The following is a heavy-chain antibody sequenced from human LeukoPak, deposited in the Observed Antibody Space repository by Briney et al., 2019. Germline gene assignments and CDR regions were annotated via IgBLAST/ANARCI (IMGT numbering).Heavy chain of an antibody. CDR1: GLTFSTYW. CDR3: AKVDPTHFDY. CDR2: ISGSGGST. Sequence: GGSLRLSCAVSGLTFSTYWMTWVRQAPGKGLEWVSAISGSGGSTYYADSVKGRFTISRDNSKNTLYLQMNSLRAEDTAVYYCAKVDPTHFDYWGQGTLVTVSS. J-gene: IGHJ4*02. V-gene: IGHV3-23*01.